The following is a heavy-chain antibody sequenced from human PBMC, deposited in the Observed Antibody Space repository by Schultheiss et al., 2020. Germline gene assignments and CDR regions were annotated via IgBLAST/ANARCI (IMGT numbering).Heavy chain of an antibody. CDR3: ARGGRYGDYVTYYYYGMDV. CDR2: IYHSGST. Sequence: SETLSLTCTVSGGSISSGGYYWSWIRQHPGKGLEWIGYIYHSGSTNYNPSLKSRVTISVDTSKNQFSLKLSSVTAADTAVYYCARGGRYGDYVTYYYYGMDVWGQGTTVTVSS. D-gene: IGHD4-17*01. J-gene: IGHJ6*02. V-gene: IGHV4-31*03. CDR1: GGSISSGGYY.